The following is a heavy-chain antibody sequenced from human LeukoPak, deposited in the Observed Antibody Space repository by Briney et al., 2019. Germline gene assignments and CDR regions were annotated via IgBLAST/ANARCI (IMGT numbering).Heavy chain of an antibody. J-gene: IGHJ3*02. D-gene: IGHD6-19*01. CDR2: FDPEDGET. V-gene: IGHV1-24*01. CDR3: ALDGSSGWTNAFDI. CDR1: GYTLTELS. Sequence: ASVKVSCKVSGYTLTELSMHWVRQAPGKGLEWMGGFDPEDGETIYAQKFQGRVTMTEDTSTDTAYMELSNLRSEDTAVYYCALDGSSGWTNAFDIWGQGTMVTVSS.